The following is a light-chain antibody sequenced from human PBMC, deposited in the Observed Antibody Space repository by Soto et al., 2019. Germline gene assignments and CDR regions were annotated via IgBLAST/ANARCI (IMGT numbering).Light chain of an antibody. CDR1: QSVSSYY. J-gene: IGKJ1*01. V-gene: IGKV3-20*01. CDR2: AAS. CDR3: QQCGSSPWT. Sequence: EIALTQSPATLSLSLGERATLSCRASQSVSSYYLAWYQQKPGQAPRLLIYAASSRATGIPDRFSGGGSGTDFTLTISRLEPEDFAVYYCQQCGSSPWTLGQGTKVDI.